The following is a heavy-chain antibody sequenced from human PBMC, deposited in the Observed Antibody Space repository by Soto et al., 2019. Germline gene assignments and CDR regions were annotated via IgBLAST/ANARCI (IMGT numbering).Heavy chain of an antibody. V-gene: IGHV3-9*01. CDR1: GFTFDDYA. CDR3: ATVLPTVTTYYGVY. Sequence: EVQLVESGGGLVQPGRSLRLSCAASGFTFDDYAMHWVRQAPGKGLEWVSGISWNSGSIGYADSVKGRFTISRDNAKNCLYLQMNSLRAEDTALYYCATVLPTVTTYYGVYWGQGTPGHRLL. CDR2: ISWNSGSI. J-gene: IGHJ4*02. D-gene: IGHD4-17*01.